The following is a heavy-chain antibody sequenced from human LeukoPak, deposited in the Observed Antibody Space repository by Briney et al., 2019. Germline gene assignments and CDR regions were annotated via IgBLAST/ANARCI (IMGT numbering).Heavy chain of an antibody. CDR3: ARAMAANGLYWFDP. V-gene: IGHV1-18*01. J-gene: IGHJ5*02. CDR1: GHTFPNYG. CDR2: ITPYNGNT. D-gene: IGHD2-15*01. Sequence: ASVKVSCKASGHTFPNYGINWVRQAPGQGLEWMGWITPYNGNTNFAQKLQDRVTMTTDTSTSTAYMELRSLRSDDTAVYYCARAMAANGLYWFDPWGQGTLVTVSS.